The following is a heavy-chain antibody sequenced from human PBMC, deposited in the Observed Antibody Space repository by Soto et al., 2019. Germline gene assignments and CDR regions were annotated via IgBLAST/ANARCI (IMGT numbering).Heavy chain of an antibody. D-gene: IGHD1-1*01. CDR2: SISSGAYI. CDR3: ARCSGRRQVAIYDYGLDV. CDR1: EFALTDNY. V-gene: IGHV3-11*06. J-gene: IGHJ6*02. Sequence: QVQLVESGGGLVEPGGSLRLSCTGSEFALTDNYMTWIRQAPGKGLERVSYSISSGAYINYADSVKGRFTVSRDNAYISLYLQMDSLTAEATAVYFCARCSGRRQVAIYDYGLDVWGPGTRVTFSS.